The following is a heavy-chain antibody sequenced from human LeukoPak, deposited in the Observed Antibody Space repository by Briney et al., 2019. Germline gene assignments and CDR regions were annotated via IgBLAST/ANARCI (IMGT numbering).Heavy chain of an antibody. Sequence: SETLSLTCTVSGGSISSYYWSWIRQPPGKGLEWIGYIYYSGSTNYNPSLKSRVTISVDTSKNQFSLKLSSVTAADTAMYYCARHEPGGPDAFDIWGQGTMVTVSS. V-gene: IGHV4-59*08. J-gene: IGHJ3*02. CDR2: IYYSGST. D-gene: IGHD3-10*01. CDR3: ARHEPGGPDAFDI. CDR1: GGSISSYY.